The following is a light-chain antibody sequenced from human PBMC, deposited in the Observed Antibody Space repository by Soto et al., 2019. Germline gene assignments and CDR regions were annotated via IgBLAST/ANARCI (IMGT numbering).Light chain of an antibody. J-gene: IGKJ1*01. CDR1: QNINNW. Sequence: DFQMTQSPSTLSASVGDRFTITCRASQNINNWVAWYQQKPGKAPKFLIYDASTLQRGVSSRFSGSGSGTEFTLTISSLQPDDFATYYCQHYDSYSEAFGQGTKVDIK. V-gene: IGKV1-5*01. CDR3: QHYDSYSEA. CDR2: DAS.